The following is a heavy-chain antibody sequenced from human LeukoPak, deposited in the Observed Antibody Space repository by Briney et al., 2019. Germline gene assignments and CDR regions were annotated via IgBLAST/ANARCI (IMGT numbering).Heavy chain of an antibody. Sequence: SETLSLTCAVYGGSFSGYYWSWIRQPPGKGLEWIGEINHSGSTNYNPSLKSRVTISVDTSKNQFSLKLSSVTASDTAMYYCARHSGPLGATDYWGQGTLVTVSS. D-gene: IGHD1-26*01. CDR2: INHSGST. CDR3: ARHSGPLGATDY. J-gene: IGHJ4*02. CDR1: GGSFSGYY. V-gene: IGHV4-34*01.